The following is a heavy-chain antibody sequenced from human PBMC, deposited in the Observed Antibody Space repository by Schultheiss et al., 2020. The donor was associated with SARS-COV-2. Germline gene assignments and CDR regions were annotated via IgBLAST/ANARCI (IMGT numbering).Heavy chain of an antibody. CDR2: IKSKTDGGTT. V-gene: IGHV3-15*01. CDR1: GFIFDDYA. J-gene: IGHJ6*02. CDR3: TTDGYCSSTSCPYYYYGMDV. D-gene: IGHD2-2*01. Sequence: GGSLRLSCAASGFIFDDYAMIWVRQAPGKGLEWVGRIKSKTDGGTTDYAAPVKGRFTISRDDSKNTLYLQMNSLKTEDTAVYYCTTDGYCSSTSCPYYYYGMDVWGQGTTVTVSS.